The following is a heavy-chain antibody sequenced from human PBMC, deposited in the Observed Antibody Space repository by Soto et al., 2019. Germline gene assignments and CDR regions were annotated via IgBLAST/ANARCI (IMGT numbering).Heavy chain of an antibody. V-gene: IGHV3-33*01. CDR3: ARGFLPQGWYFDL. CDR2: IWYDGSNK. Sequence: QVQLVESGGGVVQPGRSLRLSCAASGFTFSSYGMHWVRQAPGKGLEWVAVIWYDGSNKYYADSVKSRFTICRDNSKNALYLQMNSLRAEDTAVYYCARGFLPQGWYFDLWGRGTLVTVSS. CDR1: GFTFSSYG. J-gene: IGHJ2*01. D-gene: IGHD3-3*01.